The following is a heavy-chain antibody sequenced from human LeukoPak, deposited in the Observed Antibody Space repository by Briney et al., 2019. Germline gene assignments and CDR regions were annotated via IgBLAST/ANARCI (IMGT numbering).Heavy chain of an antibody. CDR3: ARLYSSSSWAGRYYYYYYMDV. Sequence: GGSLRLSCAASGFTFSSYWMSWVRQAPGKGLEWVANIKQDGSEKYYVDSVKGQFTISRDNAKNSLYLQMNSLRAEDTAVYYCARLYSSSSWAGRYYYYYYMDVWGKGTTVTVSS. J-gene: IGHJ6*03. CDR1: GFTFSSYW. V-gene: IGHV3-7*01. D-gene: IGHD6-6*01. CDR2: IKQDGSEK.